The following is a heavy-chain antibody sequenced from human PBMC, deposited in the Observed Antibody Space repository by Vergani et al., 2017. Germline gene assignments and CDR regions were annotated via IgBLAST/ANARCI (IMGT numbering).Heavy chain of an antibody. D-gene: IGHD4-17*01. CDR1: GFTFSSYA. J-gene: IGHJ4*02. Sequence: EVQLLESGGGLVQPGGSLRLSCAASGFTFSSYAMSWVRQAPGKGLEWVSAISCSGGSTYYADSVKGRFTISRDNSKNTLYLQMNSLRAEDTAVYYCAKGPLYGDYVDYWGQGTLVTVSS. CDR2: ISCSGGST. V-gene: IGHV3-23*01. CDR3: AKGPLYGDYVDY.